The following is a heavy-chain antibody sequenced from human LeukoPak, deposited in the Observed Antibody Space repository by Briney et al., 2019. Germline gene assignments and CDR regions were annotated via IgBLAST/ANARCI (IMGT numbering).Heavy chain of an antibody. V-gene: IGHV4-38-2*01. CDR1: GYSISSGYY. J-gene: IGHJ4*02. Sequence: TPSETLSLTCAVSGYSISSGYYWGWIRQPPGKGLEWIGSIYHSGSTYYNPSLKSRVTISVDTSKNQFSLKLSSVTAADTAVYYCAEYCGSTSGYRGTVDYWGRGTLVTVSS. CDR2: IYHSGST. CDR3: AEYCGSTSGYRGTVDY. D-gene: IGHD2-2*02.